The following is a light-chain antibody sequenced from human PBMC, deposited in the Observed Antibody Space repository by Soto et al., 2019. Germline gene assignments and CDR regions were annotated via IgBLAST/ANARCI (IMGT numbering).Light chain of an antibody. J-gene: IGKJ3*01. CDR2: DAS. Sequence: DLQMTQSPSSLSASVGDRVTITCQASQDINTYLNWYHQKPGKAPKLLIYDASNLETGVPSRFSGSGSGTDFTFTIYSLQPEDFATYYCQQYDNVPFTFGPGTKVDLK. CDR3: QQYDNVPFT. CDR1: QDINTY. V-gene: IGKV1-33*01.